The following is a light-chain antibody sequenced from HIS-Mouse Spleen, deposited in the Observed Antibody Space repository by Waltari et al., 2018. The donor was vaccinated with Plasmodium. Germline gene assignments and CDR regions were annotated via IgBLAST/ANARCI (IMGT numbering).Light chain of an antibody. CDR1: VLATKY. V-gene: IGLV3-27*01. CDR3: YSAADNNLV. Sequence: SFALTQPSSVSLSPGQSARITCSGDVLATKYARWFQQKPGQAHVLVIYKDRERPSGIPERFSGSSSGTTVTLTISGAQVEDEADYYCYSAADNNLVFGGGTKLTVL. CDR2: KDR. J-gene: IGLJ3*02.